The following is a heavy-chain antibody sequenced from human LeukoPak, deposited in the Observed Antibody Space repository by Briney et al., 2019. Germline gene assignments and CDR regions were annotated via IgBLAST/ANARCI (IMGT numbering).Heavy chain of an antibody. CDR3: ARLTVGATSFDY. CDR2: IYYSGST. D-gene: IGHD1-26*01. CDR1: GGSISSYY. Sequence: SETLSLTCTVSGGSISSYYWSWLRQPPGKGLEWIGYIYYSGSTNYNPSLKSRVTISVETSKNQFSLKLSSVTAADTAVYYCARLTVGATSFDYWGQGTLVTVSS. J-gene: IGHJ4*02. V-gene: IGHV4-59*08.